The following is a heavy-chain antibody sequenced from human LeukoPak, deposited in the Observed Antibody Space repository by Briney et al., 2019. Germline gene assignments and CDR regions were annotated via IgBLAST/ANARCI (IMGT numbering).Heavy chain of an antibody. CDR3: VKDSSSGSYFDY. J-gene: IGHJ4*02. D-gene: IGHD3-10*01. CDR1: GFTFSRYA. Sequence: PGGSLRLSCSASGFTFSRYAMHWVRQAPGKGLEYVSAISSNGGSTYYADSVKGRFTISRDNSRNTLHLQMSSLRVEDTAVYYCVKDSSSGSYFDYWGGGTLVTVS. V-gene: IGHV3-64D*06. CDR2: ISSNGGST.